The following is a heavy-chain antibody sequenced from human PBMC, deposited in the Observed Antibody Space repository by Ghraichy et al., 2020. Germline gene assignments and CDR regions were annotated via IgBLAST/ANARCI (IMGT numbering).Heavy chain of an antibody. CDR1: GGSITSGGYY. J-gene: IGHJ6*02. V-gene: IGHV4-61*02. CDR3: ARVARSYYYAMDV. CDR2: IYTTGTT. Sequence: LSLTCTVSGGSITSGGYYWSWIRQPAGKGLEWIGRIYTTGTTNYNPSLKIRLTISVDTSKNQFSLKMNSVTAADTAVYYCARVARSYYYAMDVWGQGTTVTVSS.